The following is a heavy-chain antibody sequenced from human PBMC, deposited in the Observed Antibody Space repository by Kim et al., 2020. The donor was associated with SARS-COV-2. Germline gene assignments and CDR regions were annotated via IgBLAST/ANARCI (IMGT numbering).Heavy chain of an antibody. J-gene: IGHJ4*02. D-gene: IGHD1-1*01. V-gene: IGHV3-30*03. CDR1: GITFSRSG. Sequence: GGSLRLSCVASGITFSRSGMHWVRQAPGKGLDWVAFISYDGTSKDYTDAVKGRFTISRDNSKNTLYLQMNTLRGEDSAVYYCARDRDGTDIDHWGQGALVTVSS. CDR3: ARDRDGTDIDH. CDR2: ISYDGTSK.